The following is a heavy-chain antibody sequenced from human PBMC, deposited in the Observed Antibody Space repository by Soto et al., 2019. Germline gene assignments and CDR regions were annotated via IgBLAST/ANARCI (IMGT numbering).Heavy chain of an antibody. CDR2: AYYGGNT. V-gene: IGHV4-59*08. J-gene: IGHJ3*01. CDR3: AEHLRVWVGLEVFDV. Sequence: GKGLEWIGYAYYGGNTNYNPSLKSRVSISVDTSKSQFALKLNSVTVADTAVYFCAEHLRVWVGLEVFDVWGLGSTVTVSS. D-gene: IGHD3-3*01.